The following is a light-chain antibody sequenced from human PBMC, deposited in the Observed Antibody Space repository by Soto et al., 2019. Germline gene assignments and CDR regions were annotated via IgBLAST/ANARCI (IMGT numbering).Light chain of an antibody. J-gene: IGKJ4*01. CDR1: QTVNSN. Sequence: EIVMTQSPATLSVSPGERATLSCRASQTVNSNLAWYQQKPGQAPRLLIYGASTRATGIPARFSGSGSGTEFTLTISSLQSEDFAVYYCQQYNNWLPLTFGGGTQVEIK. CDR3: QQYNNWLPLT. CDR2: GAS. V-gene: IGKV3-15*01.